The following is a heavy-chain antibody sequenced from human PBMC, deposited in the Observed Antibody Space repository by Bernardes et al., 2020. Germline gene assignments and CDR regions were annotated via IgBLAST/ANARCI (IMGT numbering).Heavy chain of an antibody. V-gene: IGHV1-58*01. D-gene: IGHD3-10*01. Sequence: SVKVSCKASGFTFTSSAVQWVRQARGQRLEWIGWIVVGSGNTNYAQKFQERVTITRDMSTSTAYMELSSLRSEDTAVYYCAAGGFGSGGGHYYGSGSYPPSYYYGMDVWGKGTTVTVSS. CDR1: GFTFTSSA. CDR3: AAGGFGSGGGHYYGSGSYPPSYYYGMDV. J-gene: IGHJ6*04. CDR2: IVVGSGNT.